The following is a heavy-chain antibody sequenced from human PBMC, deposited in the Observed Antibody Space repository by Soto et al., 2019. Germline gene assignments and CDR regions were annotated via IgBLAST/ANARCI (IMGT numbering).Heavy chain of an antibody. V-gene: IGHV4-4*07. Sequence: LSLTCTVSGDSINSYYWSWIRQPAGKGLEWIGRIYTSGSTNYNPSLKSRVTMSVDTSKNQFSLKLSSVTAADTAVYYCARLGTMVRGVINNWFDPWGQGTLVTVSS. CDR1: GDSINSYY. D-gene: IGHD3-10*01. CDR2: IYTSGST. CDR3: ARLGTMVRGVINNWFDP. J-gene: IGHJ5*02.